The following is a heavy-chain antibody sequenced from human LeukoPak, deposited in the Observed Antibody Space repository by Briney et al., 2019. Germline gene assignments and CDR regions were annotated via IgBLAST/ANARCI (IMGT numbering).Heavy chain of an antibody. CDR1: GGTSSSYA. J-gene: IGHJ4*02. D-gene: IGHD4-17*01. Sequence: SVKVSCKASGGTSSSYAISWVRQAPGQGLEWMGRIIPIFGTANYAQKFQGRVTITTDESTSTAYMELSSLRSEDTAVYYCARDGIDGDGDYSDYFDYWGQGTLVTVSS. V-gene: IGHV1-69*05. CDR2: IIPIFGTA. CDR3: ARDGIDGDGDYSDYFDY.